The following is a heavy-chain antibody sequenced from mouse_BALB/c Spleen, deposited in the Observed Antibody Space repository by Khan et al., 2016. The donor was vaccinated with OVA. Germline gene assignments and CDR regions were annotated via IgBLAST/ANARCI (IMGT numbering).Heavy chain of an antibody. D-gene: IGHD2-2*01. CDR1: GFTFSSYA. V-gene: IGHV5-9-3*01. CDR3: ARSLVDYYAMDY. CDR2: ISSGGHYT. J-gene: IGHJ4*01. Sequence: EVELVESGGGVVKPGGSLKLSCSASGFTFSSYAMSWVRQTPEKRLEWFATISSGGHYTFYPDSVKGRFTISRDSPQNTLFLQMSSLRADDTAMYYCARSLVDYYAMDYWGQGTSVTVSS.